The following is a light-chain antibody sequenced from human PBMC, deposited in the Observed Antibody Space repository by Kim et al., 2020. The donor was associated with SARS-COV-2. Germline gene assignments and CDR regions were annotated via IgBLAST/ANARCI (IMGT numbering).Light chain of an antibody. J-gene: IGLJ1*01. Sequence: QSVTISCTGTSSDVGGYNDVSWYQQHPGKAPKLMIYDVSKRPSGVPDRFSGSKSGNTASLTISGLQAEDEADYYCCSYAGSYTYVFGTGTKVTVL. CDR3: CSYAGSYTYV. CDR2: DVS. CDR1: SSDVGGYND. V-gene: IGLV2-11*01.